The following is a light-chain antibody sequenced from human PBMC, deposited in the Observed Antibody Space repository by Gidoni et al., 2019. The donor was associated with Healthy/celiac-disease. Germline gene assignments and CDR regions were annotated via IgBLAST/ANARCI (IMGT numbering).Light chain of an antibody. V-gene: IGKV4-1*01. CDR2: WAS. Sequence: DIVMTQSPDSLAASLGERAIINCKSSQSVLYSSNNKNYLAWYQQKPGQPPKLLIYWASTRESGVPDRFSGSGSGTDFTLTISSLQAEDVAVYYCQQYYSTPRTFXQXTKVEIK. CDR1: QSVLYSSNNKNY. CDR3: QQYYSTPRT. J-gene: IGKJ1*01.